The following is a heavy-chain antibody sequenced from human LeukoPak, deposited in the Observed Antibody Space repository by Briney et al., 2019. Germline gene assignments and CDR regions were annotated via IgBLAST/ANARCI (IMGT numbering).Heavy chain of an antibody. CDR3: ARTKTEMPYVHAFDI. J-gene: IGHJ3*02. Sequence: PSETLSLTCTVSGGSISSSSYYWGWIRQPPGKGLEWIGSIYYSGSTYYNPSLKSRVTISVDTSKNQFSLKLSSVTAADTAVYYCARTKTEMPYVHAFDIWGQGTMVTVSS. D-gene: IGHD3-10*02. CDR2: IYYSGST. V-gene: IGHV4-39*07. CDR1: GGSISSSSYY.